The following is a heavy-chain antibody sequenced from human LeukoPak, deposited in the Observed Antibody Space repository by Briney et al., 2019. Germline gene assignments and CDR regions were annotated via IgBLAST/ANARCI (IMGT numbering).Heavy chain of an antibody. D-gene: IGHD6-19*01. V-gene: IGHV3-21*01. CDR2: TSSSSSYI. CDR1: GFTFSSYS. Sequence: GGSLRLSCAASGFTFSSYSMNWVRQAPGKGLEWVSSTSSSSSYIYYADSVKGRFTISRDNAKNSLYLQMNSLRAEDTAVYYCARDIRSSGWYRYSGYFDLWGRGTLVTASS. J-gene: IGHJ2*01. CDR3: ARDIRSSGWYRYSGYFDL.